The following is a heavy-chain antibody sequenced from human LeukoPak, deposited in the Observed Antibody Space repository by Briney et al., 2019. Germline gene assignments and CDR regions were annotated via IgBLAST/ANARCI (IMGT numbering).Heavy chain of an antibody. CDR2: IYHSGST. V-gene: IGHV4-38-2*02. Sequence: SETLSLTCTVSGYSISSGYYWGWIRQPPGKRLEWIGSIYHSGSTHYNPSLKSRVTISVDTSKNQFSLKLSSVTAADTAVYYCASSKDFWSGDIDYWGQGTLVTVSS. CDR3: ASSKDFWSGDIDY. J-gene: IGHJ4*02. CDR1: GYSISSGYY. D-gene: IGHD3-3*01.